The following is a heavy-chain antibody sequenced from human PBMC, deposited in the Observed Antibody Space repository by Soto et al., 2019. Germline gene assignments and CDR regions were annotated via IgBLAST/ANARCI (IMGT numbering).Heavy chain of an antibody. CDR1: GFTFDDYA. CDR2: ISWNSGSI. J-gene: IGHJ2*01. D-gene: IGHD6-19*01. Sequence: EVQLVESGGGLVQPGRSLRLSCAASGFTFDDYAMHWVRQAPGKGLEWVSGISWNSGSIGYADSVKGRFTISRDNAKNYLYLQMNSLRAEDTALYYCAKSYSSGWDRYFDLWGRGTLVTVSS. CDR3: AKSYSSGWDRYFDL. V-gene: IGHV3-9*01.